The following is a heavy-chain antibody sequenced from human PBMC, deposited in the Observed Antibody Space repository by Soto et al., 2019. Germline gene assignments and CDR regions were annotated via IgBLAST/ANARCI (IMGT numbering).Heavy chain of an antibody. J-gene: IGHJ2*01. V-gene: IGHV2-26*01. CDR2: IFSNDEK. D-gene: IGHD3-22*01. CDR3: ARIYYYDISGYYPNWYFDL. CDR1: GFSLSNARMG. Sequence: QVTLKESGPVLVKPTETLTLTCTVSGFSLSNARMGVSWIRQPPGKALEWLAHIFSNDEKSYSTSLKSRLTISKDTSKSQVVLTMTNMDPVDTATYYCARIYYYDISGYYPNWYFDLWGRGTLVTVSS.